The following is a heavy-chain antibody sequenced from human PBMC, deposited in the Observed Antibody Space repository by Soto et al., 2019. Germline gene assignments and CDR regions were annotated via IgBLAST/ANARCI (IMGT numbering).Heavy chain of an antibody. V-gene: IGHV3-73*01. CDR1: GFTFSGSA. CDR3: TRDPRNYYDSIGSANWFDP. CDR2: IRSKSNSYAT. Sequence: XASLRLSCAASGFTFSGSAMHWVRQASGKGLEWVGRIRSKSNSYATAYAASVKGRFTISRDDSKDTAYLQMNSLKTEDTAVYYCTRDPRNYYDSIGSANWFDPWGQGTLVTVS. J-gene: IGHJ5*02. D-gene: IGHD3-22*01.